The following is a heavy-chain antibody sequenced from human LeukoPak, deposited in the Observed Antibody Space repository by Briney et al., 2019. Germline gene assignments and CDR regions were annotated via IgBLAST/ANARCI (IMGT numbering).Heavy chain of an antibody. CDR3: ARGYIYTGYDLPY. V-gene: IGHV1-8*02. CDR2: MNPNSGNT. CDR1: VYTFSSYD. Sequence: SETLSLTSSVYTFSSYDFNWMRQPTGQGLEWMGWMNPNSGNTGYAQKFQDRVTMTRNTSISTAYMELSSLSSEDPAVYYCARGYIYTGYDLPYWRRRTLVTVCS. D-gene: IGHD5-12*01. J-gene: IGHJ4*02.